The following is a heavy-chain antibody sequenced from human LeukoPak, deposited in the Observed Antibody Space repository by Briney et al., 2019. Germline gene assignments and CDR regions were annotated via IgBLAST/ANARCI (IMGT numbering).Heavy chain of an antibody. Sequence: PGGSLRLSCAASGFTFDDYGMSWVRQPPGKGLEWVSGITWNSGSTGYADSVKGRFTTSRDNAKNSLYLQMNSLRDEDTAFYYCARDRRRYSSSSGGIDYWGQGTLVTVS. D-gene: IGHD6-6*01. CDR3: ARDRRRYSSSSGGIDY. V-gene: IGHV3-20*04. CDR2: ITWNSGST. J-gene: IGHJ4*02. CDR1: GFTFDDYG.